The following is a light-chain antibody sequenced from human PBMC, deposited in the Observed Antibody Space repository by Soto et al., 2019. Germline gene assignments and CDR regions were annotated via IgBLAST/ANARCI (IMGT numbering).Light chain of an antibody. V-gene: IGKV3-15*01. CDR2: GAS. CDR3: QQYKNWPL. J-gene: IGKJ5*01. Sequence: EIVLTQSPVTLSLSPGERATLSCRASQSVSSYLAWYQQKPGQAPRLLIYGASTRATGIPARFSGSGFGTEFTLTISSLQSEDLAVYYCQQYKNWPLFGQGTRLEIK. CDR1: QSVSSY.